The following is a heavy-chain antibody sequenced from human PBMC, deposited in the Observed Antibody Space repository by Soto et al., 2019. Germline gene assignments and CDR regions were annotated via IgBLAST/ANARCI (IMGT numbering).Heavy chain of an antibody. V-gene: IGHV3-23*01. Sequence: GGSLRLSCAGSGFTFSSYALSWVRQAPGEGLEWVSGASGGGGGTYYADSVKGRFTISRDNSKNTLYLQMNSLRAEDTAIYYCTKLSGTYYDYWGPGTLVTVSS. CDR2: ASGGGGGT. J-gene: IGHJ4*02. D-gene: IGHD1-26*01. CDR1: GFTFSSYA. CDR3: TKLSGTYYDY.